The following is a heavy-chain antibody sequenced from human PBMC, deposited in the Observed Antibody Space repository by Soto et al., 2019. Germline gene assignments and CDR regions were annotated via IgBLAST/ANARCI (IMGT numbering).Heavy chain of an antibody. D-gene: IGHD3-10*01. CDR1: GFTFSSYA. J-gene: IGHJ1*01. CDR3: AKVGQGFIMWHFQH. Sequence: EVQLLESGGGLVQPGGSLRLSCAASGFTFSSYAVSWVRQAPGKGLEWVSAISGSGGSTYYADSVKGRFTISRDNSKNTLYLQMKSLRAEDTAVYYCAKVGQGFIMWHFQHWGQGTLVTVSS. CDR2: ISGSGGST. V-gene: IGHV3-23*01.